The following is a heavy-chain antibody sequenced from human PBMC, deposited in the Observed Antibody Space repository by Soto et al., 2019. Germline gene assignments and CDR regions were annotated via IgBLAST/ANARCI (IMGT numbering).Heavy chain of an antibody. CDR3: ARDSDYSNRYYGMDV. D-gene: IGHD4-4*01. J-gene: IGHJ6*02. V-gene: IGHV4-31*03. CDR1: GGSISSVGYY. Sequence: SETLSLPCTFSGGSISSVGYYWSFIRQHPGKGLEWIGYIYYSGSTYYNPSLKSRVTISVDTSKNQFSLKLSSVTAADTAVYYCARDSDYSNRYYGMDVWGQGTTVTVSS. CDR2: IYYSGST.